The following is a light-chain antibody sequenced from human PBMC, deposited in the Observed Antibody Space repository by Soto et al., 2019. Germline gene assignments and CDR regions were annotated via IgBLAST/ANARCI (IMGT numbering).Light chain of an antibody. CDR1: QGISSY. Sequence: DIQLTQSPSFLSASVGDRVTITCRASQGISSYLAWYQQKPGKAPKLLIYAASTLQSGVPSRFSGSGSGTELTLTISSLQPEDFATYYCQQLNSYPPFGQGTKLEIK. CDR2: AAS. CDR3: QQLNSYPP. V-gene: IGKV1-9*01. J-gene: IGKJ2*01.